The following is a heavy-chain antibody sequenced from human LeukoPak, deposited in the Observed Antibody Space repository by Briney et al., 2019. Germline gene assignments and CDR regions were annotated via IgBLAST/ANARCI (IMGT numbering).Heavy chain of an antibody. CDR1: GGSISSYY. V-gene: IGHV4-59*08. CDR2: INYSGNT. CDR3: ARQRAPDY. Sequence: SETLSLTCTVSGGSISSYYWSWIRQPPGKGLEWIGYINYSGNTKYNLSLKGRLTISIDTSKNEFSLKLTSVTAADTAIYYCARQRAPDYWGQGILVTVSS. J-gene: IGHJ4*02.